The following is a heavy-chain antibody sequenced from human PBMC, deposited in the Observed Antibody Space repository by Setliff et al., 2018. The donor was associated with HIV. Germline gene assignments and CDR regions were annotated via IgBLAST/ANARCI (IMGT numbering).Heavy chain of an antibody. CDR1: GGSISSYY. J-gene: IGHJ5*02. V-gene: IGHV4-59*01. CDR2: IDYSGRT. Sequence: SETLSLTCTVSGGSISSYYWSWIRQPPGKGLEWIGYIDYSGRTKCNPSLKSRVTMSVDTSKNLFSLTLRSVTAADTAVYYCASAGPYCGDDCPYNWLTPWGQGTLVTVSS. CDR3: ASAGPYCGDDCPYNWLTP. D-gene: IGHD2-21*02.